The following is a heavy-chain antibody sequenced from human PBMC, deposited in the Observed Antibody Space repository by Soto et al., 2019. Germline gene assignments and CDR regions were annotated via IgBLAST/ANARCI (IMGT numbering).Heavy chain of an antibody. V-gene: IGHV3-23*01. Sequence: EEQLLESGGGLVQPGGSLRLSCAASGFTFSSYAMSWVRQAPGKGLEWVSAISGSGGSTYYADSVKGRFTISRDNSKNTLYLQMNSLRAEDTAVYYCAKRKYYYYYYYMDVWGKGTTVTVSS. CDR1: GFTFSSYA. J-gene: IGHJ6*03. CDR2: ISGSGGST. CDR3: AKRKYYYYYYYMDV.